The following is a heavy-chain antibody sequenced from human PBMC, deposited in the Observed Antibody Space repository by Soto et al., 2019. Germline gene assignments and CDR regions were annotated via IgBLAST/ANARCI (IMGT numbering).Heavy chain of an antibody. CDR1: GGSFSGYY. J-gene: IGHJ4*02. V-gene: IGHV4-34*01. CDR2: INHSGST. Sequence: SETLSLTCAVYGGSFSGYYWSWIRQPPGKGLEWIGEINHSGSTNYNPSLKSRVTISVDTSKNQFSLKLSSVTAADTAVYYCARCGYSGYDLAAFDYWGQGSLVTVSS. CDR3: ARCGYSGYDLAAFDY. D-gene: IGHD5-12*01.